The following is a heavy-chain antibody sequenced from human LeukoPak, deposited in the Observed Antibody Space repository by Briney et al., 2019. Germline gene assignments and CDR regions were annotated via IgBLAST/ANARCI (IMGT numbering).Heavy chain of an antibody. J-gene: IGHJ4*02. Sequence: PSETLSLNCAVYGGSFSGYYWSWIRQPPGKGLEWIGKINHSGSTNYNPSLKSRVTISVDTSRNQFSLKLSSVTAADTAVYYCARVFLGYSYGFENGYYFDYWGQGTLVTVSS. CDR2: INHSGST. CDR3: ARVFLGYSYGFENGYYFDY. D-gene: IGHD5-18*01. CDR1: GGSFSGYY. V-gene: IGHV4-34*01.